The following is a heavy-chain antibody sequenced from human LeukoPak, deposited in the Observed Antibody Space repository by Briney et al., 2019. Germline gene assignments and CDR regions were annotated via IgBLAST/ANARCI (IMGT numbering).Heavy chain of an antibody. J-gene: IGHJ4*02. CDR1: GFTFDDYG. V-gene: IGHV3-15*07. D-gene: IGHD3-22*01. Sequence: GGSLRLSCAASGFTFDDYGMNWVRQAPGKGLEWVGRIKSKTDGGTTDYAAPVKGRFTISRDDSKNTLYLQMNSPKTEDTAVYYCSTTYYYDSSEGYWGQGTLVTVSS. CDR3: STTYYYDSSEGY. CDR2: IKSKTDGGTT.